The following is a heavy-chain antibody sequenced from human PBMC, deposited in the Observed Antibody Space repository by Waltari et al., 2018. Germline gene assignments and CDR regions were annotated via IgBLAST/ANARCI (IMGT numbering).Heavy chain of an antibody. CDR1: GFTVSSNY. D-gene: IGHD1-26*01. CDR2: IYSGGST. Sequence: EVQLVESGGGLIQPGGSLRLSCAASGFTVSSNYMSCVRQAPGKGLEWVSVIYSGGSTYYADSVKGRFTISRDNSKNTLYLQMNSLRAEDTAVYYCARDMTVGATKGPRDYWGQGTLVTVSS. V-gene: IGHV3-53*01. J-gene: IGHJ4*02. CDR3: ARDMTVGATKGPRDY.